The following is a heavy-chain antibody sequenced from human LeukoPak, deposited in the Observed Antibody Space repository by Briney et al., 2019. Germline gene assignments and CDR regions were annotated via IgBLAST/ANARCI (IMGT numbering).Heavy chain of an antibody. Sequence: SETLSLTCAVYGGSFSGYYWSWIRQPPGKGLEWIGEIYHNGNTNYNPSLKSRVTISVDTSKNQFSLRLSSVTAADTALYYCARQPLYDTSGYGQFDYWGQGTLVAVSS. V-gene: IGHV4-34*01. D-gene: IGHD3-22*01. J-gene: IGHJ4*02. CDR1: GGSFSGYY. CDR3: ARQPLYDTSGYGQFDY. CDR2: IYHNGNT.